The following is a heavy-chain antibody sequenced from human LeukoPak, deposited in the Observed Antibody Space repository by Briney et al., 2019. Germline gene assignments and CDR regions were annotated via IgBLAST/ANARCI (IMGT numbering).Heavy chain of an antibody. J-gene: IGHJ6*03. Sequence: SETLSLTCAVYGGSFSGYYWSWIRQPPGKGLEWIGEINHSGSTYYNPSLKSRVTISVDTSKNQFSLKLSSVTAADTAVYYCASQYDILTGYGYYYMDVWGKGTTVTISS. CDR2: INHSGST. V-gene: IGHV4-34*01. CDR1: GGSFSGYY. CDR3: ASQYDILTGYGYYYMDV. D-gene: IGHD3-9*01.